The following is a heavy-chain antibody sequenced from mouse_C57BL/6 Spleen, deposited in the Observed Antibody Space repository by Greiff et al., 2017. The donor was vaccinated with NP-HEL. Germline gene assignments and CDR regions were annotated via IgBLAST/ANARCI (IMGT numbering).Heavy chain of an antibody. CDR1: GYTFTSYW. CDR3: TRERVTRNAMDY. Sequence: VHVKQSGTVLARPGASVKMSCKTSGYTFTSYWMHWVKQRPGQGLEWIGAIYPGNSDTSYNQKFKGKAKLTAVTSASTAYMELSSLTNEDSAVYYCTRERVTRNAMDYWGQGTSVTVSS. V-gene: IGHV1-5*01. D-gene: IGHD2-2*01. CDR2: IYPGNSDT. J-gene: IGHJ4*01.